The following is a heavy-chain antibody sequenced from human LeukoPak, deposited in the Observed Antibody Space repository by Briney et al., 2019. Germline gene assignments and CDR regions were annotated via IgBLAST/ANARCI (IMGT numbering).Heavy chain of an antibody. J-gene: IGHJ3*02. CDR2: IYYSGST. Sequence: SETLSLTCTVSGGSISSYYWSWIRQPPGKGLEWIGYIYYSGSTNYNPSLKSRVTISVDTSKNQFSLKLSSVTAADTAVYYCARVYYGSSGAFDIWGQGTMVTVSS. D-gene: IGHD3-22*01. V-gene: IGHV4-59*01. CDR1: GGSISSYY. CDR3: ARVYYGSSGAFDI.